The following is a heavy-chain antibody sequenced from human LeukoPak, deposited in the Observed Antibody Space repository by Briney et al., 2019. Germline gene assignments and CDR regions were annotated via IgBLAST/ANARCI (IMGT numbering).Heavy chain of an antibody. CDR1: GFTFDDYA. J-gene: IGHJ3*01. CDR2: INSDGSNT. Sequence: GGSLRLSCAASGFTFDDYAMHWARQDPGKGLVWVSRINSDGSNTIYTDSVKGRFTISRDNAKNTLYLQMNSLRPEDTAVYYCASGISIWLGNAFDFWGQGTMVTVSS. D-gene: IGHD3-3*01. CDR3: ASGISIWLGNAFDF. V-gene: IGHV3-74*01.